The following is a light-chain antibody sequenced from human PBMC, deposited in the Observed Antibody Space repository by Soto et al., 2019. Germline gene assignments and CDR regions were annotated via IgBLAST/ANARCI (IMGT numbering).Light chain of an antibody. CDR2: GVS. J-gene: IGLJ1*01. CDR1: SSDVVNYNY. Sequence: QSVLTQPASVSGSPGQSITISCTGTSSDVVNYNYVSWYQQHPGKAPKVIIYGVSNRSSGVSNRFSGSKSGNTASLTISGLQAEDEGDYYCSSFTTSSTPHYVFGTGTKVTVL. V-gene: IGLV2-14*01. CDR3: SSFTTSSTPHYV.